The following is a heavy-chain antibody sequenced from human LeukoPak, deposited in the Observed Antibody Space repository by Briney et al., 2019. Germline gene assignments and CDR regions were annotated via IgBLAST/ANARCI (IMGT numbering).Heavy chain of an antibody. J-gene: IGHJ4*02. D-gene: IGHD3-22*01. V-gene: IGHV3-23*01. CDR1: GFTFSNYA. CDR3: AKDPGAGYYYYFDY. CDR2: ISVSGGDT. Sequence: PGGSLRLSCAASGFTFSNYAMSWVRQAPGKGLERVSGISVSGGDTYYGDSVKGRFTISRDNSKNTLYLQMNSLRAEDTAVYYCAKDPGAGYYYYFDYWGQGTLVTVSS.